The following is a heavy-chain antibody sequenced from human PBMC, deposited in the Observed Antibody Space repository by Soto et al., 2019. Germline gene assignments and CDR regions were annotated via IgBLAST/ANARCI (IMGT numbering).Heavy chain of an antibody. CDR3: ARHGVTFGGVIVPPRLRGNWFDP. V-gene: IGHV4-39*01. Sequence: QLQLQESGPGLVKPSETLSLTCTVSGGSISSSSYYWGWIRQPPGKGLEWIGSIYYSGSTYYNPSVKSRVTISVDTSKNQFSLKLSSVTAADTAVYYCARHGVTFGGVIVPPRLRGNWFDPWGQGTLVTVSS. D-gene: IGHD3-16*02. CDR2: IYYSGST. J-gene: IGHJ5*02. CDR1: GGSISSSSYY.